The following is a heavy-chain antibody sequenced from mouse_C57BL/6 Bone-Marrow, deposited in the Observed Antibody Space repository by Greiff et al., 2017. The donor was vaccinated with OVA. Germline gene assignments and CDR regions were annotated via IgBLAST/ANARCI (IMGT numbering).Heavy chain of an antibody. CDR1: GYTFTSYW. V-gene: IGHV1-61*01. CDR2: IYPSDSET. CDR3: ARGFGEDY. J-gene: IGHJ2*01. Sequence: VQLQQPGAELVRPGSSVNLSCKASGYTFTSYWMDWVKQRPGQGLEWIGNIYPSDSETHYNQKFKDKATLTVDKSSSTAYMQLSSLTSEDSAVYYCARGFGEDYWGQGTTLTVSS.